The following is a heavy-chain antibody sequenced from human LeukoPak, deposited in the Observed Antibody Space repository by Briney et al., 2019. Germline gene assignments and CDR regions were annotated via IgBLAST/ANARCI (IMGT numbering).Heavy chain of an antibody. CDR2: IKEDGSEK. CDR3: ARVGLGVGSGRKASGFDP. D-gene: IGHD3-10*01. J-gene: IGHJ5*02. V-gene: IGHV3-7*01. CDR1: GFTFSGYW. Sequence: GGSLRLSCAASGFTFSGYWMIWVRQAPGKGLEWVANIKEDGSEKNYVDSVKGRFTISRDNAKNSLYLQMNSLRDEDTAVYYCARVGLGVGSGRKASGFDPWGQGTVVTVSS.